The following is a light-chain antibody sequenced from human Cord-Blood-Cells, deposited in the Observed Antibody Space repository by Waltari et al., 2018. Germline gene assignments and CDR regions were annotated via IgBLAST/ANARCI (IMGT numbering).Light chain of an antibody. CDR2: DAS. CDR3: QQRSNWYT. Sequence: EIVLIQSPATLSLSPGERATLSCRASQSVSSYLAWYQQKPGQAPRLLIYDASNRATGIPARFSGSGSGTDFTLTISSLEPEDFAVYYGQQRSNWYTFGQGTKLEIK. CDR1: QSVSSY. V-gene: IGKV3-11*01. J-gene: IGKJ2*01.